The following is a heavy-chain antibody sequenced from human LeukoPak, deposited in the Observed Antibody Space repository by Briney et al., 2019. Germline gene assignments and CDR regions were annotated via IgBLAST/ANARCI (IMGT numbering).Heavy chain of an antibody. J-gene: IGHJ1*01. Sequence: GRYLRLSCAASGLTFSSYGMHWVRQAPGNELDWVAVMRYDGSNKYYADSVKGRFTISRDNSKNTLYLQINSLRAEDTAVYYCAVTYDSSGYYFGYFQHWGQGTLVTVSS. CDR2: MRYDGSNK. V-gene: IGHV3-33*01. CDR1: GLTFSSYG. D-gene: IGHD3-22*01. CDR3: AVTYDSSGYYFGYFQH.